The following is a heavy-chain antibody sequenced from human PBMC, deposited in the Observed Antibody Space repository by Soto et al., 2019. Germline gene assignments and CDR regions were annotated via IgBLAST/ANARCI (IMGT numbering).Heavy chain of an antibody. D-gene: IGHD2-21*01. CDR1: GFTVSSSF. CDR2: IYRDGKT. Sequence: EVQLVESGGGLVQPGGSLRLSCLASGFTVSSSFMNWVRQAPGKGLEWVSVIYRDGKTFYADSVKGRFTISRDKAKNTLYLQMRGLRVGDTAVYYCARDIPEERDVSLGGFDVWGQGTMVTVSS. J-gene: IGHJ3*01. CDR3: ARDIPEERDVSLGGFDV. V-gene: IGHV3-66*01.